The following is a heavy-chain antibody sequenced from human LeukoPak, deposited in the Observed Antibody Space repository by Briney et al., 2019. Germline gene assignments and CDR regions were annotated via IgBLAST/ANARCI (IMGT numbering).Heavy chain of an antibody. CDR2: IWYDGSNK. D-gene: IGHD2-15*01. CDR3: ARDLRPRYCSGGSCYSGYYY. Sequence: GGSLRFSCAASGFTFSSYGMHWVRQAPGKGLEWVAVIWYDGSNKYYADSVKGRFTISRDNSKNTLYLQMNSLRAEDTAVYYCARDLRPRYCSGGSCYSGYYYWGQGTLVTVSS. J-gene: IGHJ4*02. CDR1: GFTFSSYG. V-gene: IGHV3-30*19.